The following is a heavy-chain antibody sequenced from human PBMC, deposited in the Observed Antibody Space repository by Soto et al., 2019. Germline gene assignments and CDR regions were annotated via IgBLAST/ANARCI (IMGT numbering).Heavy chain of an antibody. Sequence: ASVKVSCKASGYTFTSYGISWVRQAPGQGLEWMGWISAYNGNTNYAQKLQGRVTMTTDTSTSTAYMELSSLRSEDTAVYYCARGYCGGDCYTYEFDYWGQGTLVTVSS. CDR3: ARGYCGGDCYTYEFDY. CDR2: ISAYNGNT. V-gene: IGHV1-18*04. D-gene: IGHD2-21*02. CDR1: GYTFTSYG. J-gene: IGHJ4*02.